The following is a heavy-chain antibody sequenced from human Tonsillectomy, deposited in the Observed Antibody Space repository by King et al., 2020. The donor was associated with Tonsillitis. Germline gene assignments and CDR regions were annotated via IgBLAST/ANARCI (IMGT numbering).Heavy chain of an antibody. J-gene: IGHJ1*01. V-gene: IGHV3-43D*03. CDR3: VKGAGDRDGSGYYLLAEHFHH. D-gene: IGHD3-22*01. CDR1: GFTFEDYA. Sequence: EVQLVESGGVVVQPGGSLRLSCAASGFTFEDYAMHWVRQVPEKGLEWVSLISTDGGDTYYADSVKGRFTISRDNSKNSLHLQMNSLRVEDSALYYCVKGAGDRDGSGYYLLAEHFHHWGQGTRVIVSS. CDR2: ISTDGGDT.